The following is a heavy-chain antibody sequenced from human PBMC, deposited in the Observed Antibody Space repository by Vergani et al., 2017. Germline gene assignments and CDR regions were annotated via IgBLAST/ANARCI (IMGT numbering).Heavy chain of an antibody. Sequence: EVQLLESGGGLVPPGGSLRLTCAASEFTFSNYAMTGVRQAPGKGLEWVSGISGSGVSSYYSDSVKGRFTIARDNSKNMLFLQINSLRVEDTGVYYCARARCIETCYMSNWLDSWGQGTLVTVSS. J-gene: IGHJ5*01. V-gene: IGHV3-23*01. CDR3: ARARCIETCYMSNWLDS. D-gene: IGHD3-9*01. CDR1: EFTFSNYA. CDR2: ISGSGVSS.